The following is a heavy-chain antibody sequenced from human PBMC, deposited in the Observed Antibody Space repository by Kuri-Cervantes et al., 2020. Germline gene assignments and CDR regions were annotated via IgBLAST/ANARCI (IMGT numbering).Heavy chain of an antibody. Sequence: SLRLSCEASGFTFDDYAIHWVRQAPGKGLEWVSGISWNSGSIGYADSVKGRFIISRDNAKNSLYLQMNSLRAQDTALYYCAKGLDYDFWSGFYFGADYWGQGTLVTVSS. CDR1: GFTFDDYA. CDR2: ISWNSGSI. J-gene: IGHJ4*02. D-gene: IGHD3-3*01. V-gene: IGHV3-9*01. CDR3: AKGLDYDFWSGFYFGADY.